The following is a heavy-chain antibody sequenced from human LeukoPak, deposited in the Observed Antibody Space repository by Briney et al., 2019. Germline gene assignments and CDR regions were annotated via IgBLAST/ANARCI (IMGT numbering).Heavy chain of an antibody. CDR3: HGLSMVRGVIQDY. D-gene: IGHD3-10*01. CDR1: GYSISSGYY. V-gene: IGHV4-38-2*01. J-gene: IGHJ4*02. CDR2: IYHSGST. Sequence: SETLSLTCAVSGYSISSGYYWGWIRQPPGKGLEWIGSIYHSGSTYHNPSLKSRVTISVDTSKNQFSLKLSSVTAADTAVYYCHGLSMVRGVIQDYWGQGTLVTVSS.